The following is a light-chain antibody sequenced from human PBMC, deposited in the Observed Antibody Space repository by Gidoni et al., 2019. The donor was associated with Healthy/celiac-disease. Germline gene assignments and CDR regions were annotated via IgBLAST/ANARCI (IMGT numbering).Light chain of an antibody. CDR3: QSYDSSLSGSV. J-gene: IGLJ2*01. V-gene: IGLV1-40*01. CDR1: SSNIGAGYY. Sequence: QSVLTQPPSVSGAPGQRVTISCTGSSSNIGAGYYVHWYQQLPGTAPKLLIYGNSNRPSVVPDRFSGSKSGTSASLAITGLQAEDEADYYCQSYDSSLSGSVFGGGTKLTVL. CDR2: GNS.